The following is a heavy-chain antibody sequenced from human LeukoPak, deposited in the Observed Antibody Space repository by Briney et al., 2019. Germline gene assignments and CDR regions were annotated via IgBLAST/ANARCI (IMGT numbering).Heavy chain of an antibody. CDR1: GGSISSYY. Sequence: PSETLSLACTVSGGSISSYYWSWIRQPAGKGLEWIGRIYTGGSTNYNPSLKSRVTMSVDTSKNQFSLKLSSVTAADTAVYYCARVRGDGYNLPFDYWGQGTLVTVSS. D-gene: IGHD5-24*01. CDR2: IYTGGST. CDR3: ARVRGDGYNLPFDY. J-gene: IGHJ4*02. V-gene: IGHV4-4*07.